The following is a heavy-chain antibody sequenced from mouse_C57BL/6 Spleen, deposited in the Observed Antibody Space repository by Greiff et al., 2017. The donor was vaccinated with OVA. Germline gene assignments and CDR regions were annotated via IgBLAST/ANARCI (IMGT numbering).Heavy chain of an antibody. J-gene: IGHJ1*03. CDR2: IWRGGST. Sequence: QVQLQQSGPGLVQPSQRLSITCTVSGFSLTSYGVHWVRQSPGKGLEWLGVIWRGGSTDYNAAFMSRLSITNDNYKSQVFFKMNSLQADDTAIYYCAKDYYGSSYWYFDVWGTGTTVTVSS. CDR3: AKDYYGSSYWYFDV. CDR1: GFSLTSYG. V-gene: IGHV2-5*01. D-gene: IGHD1-1*01.